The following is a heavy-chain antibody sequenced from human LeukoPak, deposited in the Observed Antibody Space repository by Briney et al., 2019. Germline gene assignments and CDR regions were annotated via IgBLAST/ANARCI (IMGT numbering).Heavy chain of an antibody. Sequence: GGSLRLSCAASGFTFSTYNMNWVRQAPGKGLEWVSSISGSYSYIFYSDSVKGRFTISRDNAKNSMYLHMSSLRAEDTALYYCARLSAYYYGSFFYYYMDVWGKGTTVTVSS. J-gene: IGHJ6*03. CDR1: GFTFSTYN. V-gene: IGHV3-21*03. CDR2: ISGSYSYI. D-gene: IGHD3-10*01. CDR3: ARLSAYYYGSFFYYYMDV.